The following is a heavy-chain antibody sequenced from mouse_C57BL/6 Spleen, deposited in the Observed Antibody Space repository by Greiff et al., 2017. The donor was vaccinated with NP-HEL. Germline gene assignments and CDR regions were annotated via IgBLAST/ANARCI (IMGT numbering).Heavy chain of an antibody. CDR3: ARAYDYGWFAY. V-gene: IGHV7-3*01. CDR2: IRNKANGYTK. D-gene: IGHD2-4*01. J-gene: IGHJ3*01. Sequence: EVQVVESGGGLVQPGGSLSLSCAASGFTFTDYYMSWVRQPPGKALEWLGFIRNKANGYTKEYSASVKGRFTISRDNSQRILYLQMNALRAEDSATYYCARAYDYGWFAYWGQGTLVTVSA. CDR1: GFTFTDYY.